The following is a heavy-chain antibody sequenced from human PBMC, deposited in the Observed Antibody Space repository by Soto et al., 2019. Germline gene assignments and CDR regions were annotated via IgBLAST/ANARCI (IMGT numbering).Heavy chain of an antibody. J-gene: IGHJ4*02. V-gene: IGHV3-74*01. CDR3: ATAEVDY. CDR2: MTSDGSTT. CDR1: GFTFGDYW. Sequence: SLRLYCAASGFTFGDYWMHWVRQAPGKGLEWVSRMTSDGSTTDYADSVKGRFTVSRDNAKNTLYLQMNSLRAEDTAVYFCATAEVDYWGPGTLVTVSS.